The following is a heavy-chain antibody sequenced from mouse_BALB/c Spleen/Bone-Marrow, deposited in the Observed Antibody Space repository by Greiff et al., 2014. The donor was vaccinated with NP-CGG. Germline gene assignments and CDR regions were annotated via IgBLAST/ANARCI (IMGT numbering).Heavy chain of an antibody. V-gene: IGHV3-8*02. J-gene: IGHJ2*01. CDR1: GDSITRGY. Sequence: ESGPSLVKPSQTLSLTCSVSGDSITRGYWNWIRKFPGNKLEYMGYITYSANTYYNPSLKSRLSITRDPSKNQYYLQLNSVTTEDTATYYCATGYYFDYWGQGTTLTVSS. CDR3: ATGYYFDY. D-gene: IGHD4-1*01. CDR2: ITYSANT.